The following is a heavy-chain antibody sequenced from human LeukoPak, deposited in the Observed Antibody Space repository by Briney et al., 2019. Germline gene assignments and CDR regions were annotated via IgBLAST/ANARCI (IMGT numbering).Heavy chain of an antibody. J-gene: IGHJ6*02. Sequence: SGPTLVNPTQTLTLTCTFSGFSLSTSGMCVSWIRQPPGKALEWLARIDWDDDKYYSTPLKTRLTISKDTSKNQVVLTMTNIDPVDTATYYCARIPAAGYILGYYGMDVWGQGTTVTVSS. CDR2: IDWDDDK. CDR3: ARIPAAGYILGYYGMDV. CDR1: GFSLSTSGMC. V-gene: IGHV2-70*11. D-gene: IGHD6-13*01.